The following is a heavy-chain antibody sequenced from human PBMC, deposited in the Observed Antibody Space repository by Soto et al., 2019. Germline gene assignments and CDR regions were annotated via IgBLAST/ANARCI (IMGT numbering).Heavy chain of an antibody. J-gene: IGHJ5*02. V-gene: IGHV4-34*01. CDR1: GGSFSGNH. CDR2: INHSGST. Sequence: QVQLQQWGAGLLKSSETLSLTCAVYGGSFSGNHWTWIRQPPGKGLEWIGEINHSGSTNYNPSIKSRVTISVDTSKNQISLKLNSATAADTAVYYCARRYCSTTSCLAGFDPWGRGTLVIVSS. D-gene: IGHD2-2*01. CDR3: ARRYCSTTSCLAGFDP.